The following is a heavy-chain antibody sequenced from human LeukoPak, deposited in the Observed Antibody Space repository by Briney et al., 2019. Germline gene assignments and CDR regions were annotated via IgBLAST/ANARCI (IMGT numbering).Heavy chain of an antibody. CDR2: IYSGGST. J-gene: IGHJ4*02. D-gene: IGHD2-15*01. V-gene: IGHV3-53*01. CDR1: GFTVSSNY. CDR3: ARSVRSCGGSCWHTYFDY. Sequence: PGGSLRLSCAASGFTVSSNYMSWVRQAPGKGLEWVSVIYSGGSTYYADSVKGRFTISRDNSKNTLYLQMNSLRAEDTAVYYCARSVRSCGGSCWHTYFDYWGQGTLVTVSS.